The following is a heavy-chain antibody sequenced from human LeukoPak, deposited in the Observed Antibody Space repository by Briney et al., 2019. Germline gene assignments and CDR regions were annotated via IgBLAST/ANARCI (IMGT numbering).Heavy chain of an antibody. J-gene: IGHJ4*02. CDR2: IWYDGSNK. Sequence: GGSLRLSCAASGFTFSSYGMHWVRQAPGKGLEWVAVIWYDGSNKYYADSVKGRFTISRDNSKNTLYLQMNSLRAEDTAVYYCARGKRYYDILTGYCGWGQGTLVTVSS. D-gene: IGHD3-9*01. CDR3: ARGKRYYDILTGYCG. V-gene: IGHV3-33*01. CDR1: GFTFSSYG.